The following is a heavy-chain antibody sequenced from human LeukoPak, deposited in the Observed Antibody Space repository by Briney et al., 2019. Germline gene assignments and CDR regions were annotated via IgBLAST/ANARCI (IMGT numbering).Heavy chain of an antibody. CDR1: GFTFSSYS. D-gene: IGHD1-26*01. Sequence: GGSLRLSCAASGFTFSSYSMNWVRQAPGKGLEWVSSISSSSTYIYYADSVKGRFTISRDNAKNSLYLQMNSLRAEDTAVYYCARVWEAAAFDYWGQETLVTVSS. CDR3: ARVWEAAAFDY. J-gene: IGHJ4*02. V-gene: IGHV3-21*01. CDR2: ISSSSTYI.